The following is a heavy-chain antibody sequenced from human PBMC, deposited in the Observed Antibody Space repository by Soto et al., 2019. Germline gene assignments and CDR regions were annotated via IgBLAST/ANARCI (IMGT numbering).Heavy chain of an antibody. CDR2: IHSDGSTT. V-gene: IGHV3-74*01. CDR1: GFTFNYYW. J-gene: IGHJ6*02. D-gene: IGHD6-19*01. CDR3: AKTFDSSSFSFMDV. Sequence: PGGSLRLSCAASGFTFNYYWMHWVRQAPGQGLVWVSHIHSDGSTTTYADSVKGRFTISRDNAKNTLYLQMNSLRAEDTAVYYCAKTFDSSSFSFMDVWAKGPRSPSP.